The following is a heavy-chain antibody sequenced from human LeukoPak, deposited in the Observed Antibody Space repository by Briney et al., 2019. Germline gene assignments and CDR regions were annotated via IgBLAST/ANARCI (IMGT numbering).Heavy chain of an antibody. J-gene: IGHJ4*02. V-gene: IGHV3-23*01. CDR2: ISGSGGST. CDR3: AKGVSPYTSYFDY. CDR1: GFAFSSYA. D-gene: IGHD6-13*01. Sequence: GGSLRLSCAASGFAFSSYAMSWVRQAPGKGLEWVSAISGSGGSTYYADSVKGRFAISRDNSKNTLYLQMNSLRAEDTAVYYCAKGVSPYTSYFDYWGQGTLVTVSS.